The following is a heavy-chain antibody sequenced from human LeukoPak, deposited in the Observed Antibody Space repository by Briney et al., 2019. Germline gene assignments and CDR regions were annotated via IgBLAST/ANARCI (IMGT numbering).Heavy chain of an antibody. V-gene: IGHV4-34*01. CDR1: GGSFSGYY. CDR3: AKRCSGYYLSPVCY. D-gene: IGHD3-22*01. CDR2: INHSGST. Sequence: SETLSLTCAVSGGSFSGYYWSWIRQPPGKGLEWIGEINHSGSTNYNPSLKSRVTISVDTSKNQFSLKLSSVTAADTAVYYCAKRCSGYYLSPVCYWGQGTLVTVSS. J-gene: IGHJ4*02.